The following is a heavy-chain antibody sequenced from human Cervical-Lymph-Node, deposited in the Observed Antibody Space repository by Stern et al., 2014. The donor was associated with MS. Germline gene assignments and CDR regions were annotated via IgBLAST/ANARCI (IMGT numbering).Heavy chain of an antibody. CDR2: IYPGDSDT. D-gene: IGHD1-26*01. J-gene: IGHJ3*02. CDR3: ATESVGGPSDAFDI. CDR1: GYSFSSHW. Sequence: EVQLVQSGAEVKKPGESLKISCQGFGYSFSSHWIGWVRQMPGKGLEWMGIIYPGDSDTRYRPSFQGQVTISVDKSTSTAYLQWNSLKASDTAMYYCATESVGGPSDAFDIWGQGTMVTVSS. V-gene: IGHV5-51*01.